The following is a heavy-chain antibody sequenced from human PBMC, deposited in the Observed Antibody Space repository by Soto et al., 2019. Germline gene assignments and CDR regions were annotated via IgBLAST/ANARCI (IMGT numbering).Heavy chain of an antibody. CDR2: INHSGST. D-gene: IGHD2-2*03. V-gene: IGHV4-34*01. CDR1: GGSFSGYY. CDR3: AGRLGGFGCCSSASCPRGNYGMDA. Sequence: PSETLSLTCAVYGGSFSGYYWSWIRQPPGKGLEWIGEINHSGSTNYNPSLKSRVTISVDTSKNQFSLKLSSVTAADTAVYYCAGRLGGFGCCSSASCPRGNYGMDAWGQGTTVTFSS. J-gene: IGHJ6*02.